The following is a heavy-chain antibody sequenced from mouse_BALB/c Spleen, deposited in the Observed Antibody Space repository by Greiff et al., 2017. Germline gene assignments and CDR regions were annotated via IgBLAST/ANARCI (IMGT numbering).Heavy chain of an antibody. Sequence: EVNLVESGGGLVQPGGSLKLSCAASGFTFSSYTMSWVRQTPEKRLEWVAYISNGGGSTYYPDTVKGRFTISRDNAKNTLYLQMSSLKSEDTAMYYCARQGSAGFAYWGQGTLVTVSA. CDR3: ARQGSAGFAY. J-gene: IGHJ3*01. CDR2: ISNGGGST. V-gene: IGHV5-12-2*01. CDR1: GFTFSSYT. D-gene: IGHD6-1*01.